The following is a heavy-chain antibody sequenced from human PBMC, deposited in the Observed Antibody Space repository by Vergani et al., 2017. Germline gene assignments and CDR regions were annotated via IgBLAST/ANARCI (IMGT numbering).Heavy chain of an antibody. J-gene: IGHJ4*02. CDR3: ARHSRYSSGWSRFDY. CDR1: GGSISSGSYY. CDR2: IYYSGST. V-gene: IGHV4-39*01. Sequence: QVQLQESGPGLVKPSQTLSLTCTVSGGSISSGSYYWSWIRQPPGKGLEWIGSIYYSGSTYYNPSLKSRVTISVDTSKNQFSLKLSSVTAADTAVYYCARHSRYSSGWSRFDYWGQGTLVTVSS. D-gene: IGHD6-19*01.